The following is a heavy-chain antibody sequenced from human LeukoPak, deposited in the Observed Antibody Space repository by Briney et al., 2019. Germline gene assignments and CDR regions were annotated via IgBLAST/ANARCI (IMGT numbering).Heavy chain of an antibody. J-gene: IGHJ4*02. CDR3: ARHDYDSSGYRRDYYFDF. CDR1: GGSVSSTNYC. D-gene: IGHD3-22*01. Sequence: SETLSLTCTVSGGSVSSTNYCWGWIRQPPGKGLEWIGSVCDHGTIFYNPSLKSRLTMSVDTSKNQFSLRLSFVTAADTSVYYCARHDYDSSGYRRDYYFDFWGQGTSVTVSS. V-gene: IGHV4-39*01. CDR2: VCDHGTI.